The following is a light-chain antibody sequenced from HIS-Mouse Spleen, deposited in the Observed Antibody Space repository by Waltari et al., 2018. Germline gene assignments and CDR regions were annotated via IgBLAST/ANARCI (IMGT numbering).Light chain of an antibody. CDR2: EGS. CDR1: RRDVGSYNL. V-gene: IGLV2-23*01. CDR3: CSYAGSSTWV. J-gene: IGLJ3*02. Sequence: QSALTQPASVSGSPGQSITIPCTGTRRDVGSYNLFSWYQQHPGKAPKLMIYEGSKRPSGVYNRFSGSKSGNTASLTISGLQAEDEADYYCCSYAGSSTWVFGGGTKLTVL.